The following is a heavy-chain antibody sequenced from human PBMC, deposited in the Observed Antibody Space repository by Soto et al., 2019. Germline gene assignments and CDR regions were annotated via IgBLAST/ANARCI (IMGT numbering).Heavy chain of an antibody. CDR2: ISAYNGNT. J-gene: IGHJ4*02. CDR3: AKDLGGSYYAPVDY. D-gene: IGHD1-26*01. V-gene: IGHV1-18*01. Sequence: QLQLVQSGAEVKKPGASVKVSCKASGYTFTSYGISWVRQAPGQGLEWMGWISAYNGNTEYAQKLQGRVTTTTDTSTSTGYMELRRLRSDDTAVYYCAKDLGGSYYAPVDYWGQGTLVTVSS. CDR1: GYTFTSYG.